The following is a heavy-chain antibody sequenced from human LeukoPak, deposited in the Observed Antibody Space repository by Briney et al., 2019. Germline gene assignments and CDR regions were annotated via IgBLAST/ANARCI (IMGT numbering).Heavy chain of an antibody. CDR2: INQDGDEK. CDR3: ARDGRPLDY. CDR1: GITFSRYW. Sequence: GGSLRLSCVDSGITFSRYWMSWVRQAPGKGLEWVANINQDGDEKYYVDSVKGPFTISRDNAKNSLYLQMNSLRVEDTAVYYCARDGRPLDYWGQGTLVTVSS. V-gene: IGHV3-7*03. J-gene: IGHJ4*02.